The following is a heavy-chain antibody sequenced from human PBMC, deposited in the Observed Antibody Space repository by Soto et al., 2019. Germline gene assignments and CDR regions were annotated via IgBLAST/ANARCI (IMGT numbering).Heavy chain of an antibody. J-gene: IGHJ4*02. V-gene: IGHV3-9*01. CDR1: GFSFDDYA. CDR2: ISWNSGTI. Sequence: GGSLRLSCAASGFSFDDYAMHWVRQAPGKGLEWVSGISWNSGTIGYADSVKGRFTISRDNAKNSLYLQMNSLRAEDTAVYYCAKVRDILTGYYKLYFDYWGQGTLVTVSS. CDR3: AKVRDILTGYYKLYFDY. D-gene: IGHD3-9*01.